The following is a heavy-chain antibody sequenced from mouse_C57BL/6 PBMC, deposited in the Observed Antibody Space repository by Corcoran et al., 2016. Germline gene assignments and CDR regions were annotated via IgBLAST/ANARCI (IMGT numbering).Heavy chain of an antibody. CDR3: ARWTGLEHYGYAMDY. V-gene: IGHV1-75*01. Sequence: QVQLQQSGPELVKPGASVKISCKASGYTFTDYYINWVKQRPGQGLEWIGWIFPGSGSTYYNEKFKGKATLTVDKSSSTAYMLLSSLTSEDSAVYFCARWTGLEHYGYAMDYWGQGTSVTVSS. CDR2: IFPGSGST. CDR1: GYTFTDYY. J-gene: IGHJ4*01. D-gene: IGHD1-2*01.